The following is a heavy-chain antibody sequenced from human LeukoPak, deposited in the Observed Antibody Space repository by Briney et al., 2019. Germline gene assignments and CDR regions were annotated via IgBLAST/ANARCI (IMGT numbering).Heavy chain of an antibody. CDR2: ISGSGGST. D-gene: IGHD2-21*02. CDR1: GFTFSNYA. CDR3: AKDPPSYCGGDCYFTSLNYFDY. Sequence: GGSLRLSCEGSGFTFSNYALHWVRQAPGKGLEWVSAISGSGGSTYYADSVKGRFTISRDNSKNTLYLQMNSLRAEDTAVYYCAKDPPSYCGGDCYFTSLNYFDYWGQGTLVTVSS. J-gene: IGHJ4*02. V-gene: IGHV3-23*01.